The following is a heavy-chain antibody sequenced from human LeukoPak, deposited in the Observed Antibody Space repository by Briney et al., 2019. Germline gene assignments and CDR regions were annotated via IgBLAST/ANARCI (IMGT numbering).Heavy chain of an antibody. CDR1: GGSISSSSYY. V-gene: IGHV4-39*01. Sequence: SETLSLTCTVSGGSISSSSYYWGWLRQPPGKGLEWLGSIYYSGSTYYNPSLKGRVTISVDTSKNQFSLKLSSVTAADTAVYYCARDAVSLANWFDPWGQGTLVTVSS. CDR3: ARDAVSLANWFDP. CDR2: IYYSGST. J-gene: IGHJ5*02.